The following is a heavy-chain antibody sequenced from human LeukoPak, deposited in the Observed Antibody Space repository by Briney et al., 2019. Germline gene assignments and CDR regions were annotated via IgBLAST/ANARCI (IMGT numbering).Heavy chain of an antibody. CDR2: INTNTGKP. D-gene: IGHD1-26*01. J-gene: IGHJ5*02. V-gene: IGHV7-4-1*02. Sequence: ASVKVSCKASGYTFTSYAMNWVRQAPGQGLEWMGWINTNTGKPTYAQGFAGRFVFSLDTSVSTAYLQISSLKAEDTAIYYCARVHRILGAAFGCFDPWGQGTLVTVSS. CDR3: ARVHRILGAAFGCFDP. CDR1: GYTFTSYA.